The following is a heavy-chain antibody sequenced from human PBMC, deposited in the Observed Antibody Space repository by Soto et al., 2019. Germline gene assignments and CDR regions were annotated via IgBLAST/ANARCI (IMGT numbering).Heavy chain of an antibody. CDR1: GFTFSSYA. D-gene: IGHD3-22*01. CDR2: ISGSGGTS. V-gene: IGHV3-23*01. Sequence: EVQLLESGGDLVQPGGSLRLSCAASGFTFSSYAISWVRQPPGKGLEWISAISGSGGTSYYADSVKGRFTISRDNSKNTLYLQMNSLRAEDTAVYYCALKDWGYDSSFHAFDFWGQGTTVTVSS. CDR3: ALKDWGYDSSFHAFDF. J-gene: IGHJ3*01.